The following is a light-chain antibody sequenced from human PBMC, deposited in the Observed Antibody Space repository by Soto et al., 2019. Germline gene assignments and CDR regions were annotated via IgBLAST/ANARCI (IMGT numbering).Light chain of an antibody. CDR2: DNN. V-gene: IGLV1-40*01. J-gene: IGLJ2*01. Sequence: QSVLTQPPSVSGAPGQRVTISCTGTSSNIGACYDVHWYQQLPGTAPKLLIYDNNNRPSGVPDRFSGSKSGTSASLAITGLQAEDEADYYCQSYDSSVIFGGGTKVTVL. CDR3: QSYDSSVI. CDR1: SSNIGACYD.